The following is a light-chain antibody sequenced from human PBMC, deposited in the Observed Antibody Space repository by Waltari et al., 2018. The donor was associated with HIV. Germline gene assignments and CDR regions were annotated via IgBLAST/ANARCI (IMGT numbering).Light chain of an antibody. CDR2: RNN. V-gene: IGLV1-47*01. Sequence: QSVLTQPPSASGTPGQRVTISCSGSSSNIGRNYVYWYQQLPGTAPKLLIYRNNQRPSGVPDRFSGSKSGTSASLAISGLRSEDEADYYCATWNDSLSGYVFGTGTKVT. CDR1: SSNIGRNY. J-gene: IGLJ1*01. CDR3: ATWNDSLSGYV.